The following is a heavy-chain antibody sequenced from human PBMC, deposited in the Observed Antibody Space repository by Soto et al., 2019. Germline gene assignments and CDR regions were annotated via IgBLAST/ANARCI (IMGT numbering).Heavy chain of an antibody. CDR3: ARDPDYYFPH. CDR1: GGSFSGYY. V-gene: IGHV4-34*01. Sequence: QVQLQQWGAGLLKPSETLSLTCAVYGGSFSGYYWSWIRQPPGKGLEWIGEINHSGSTNYNPSLKSRVTISVDTSKNQFSLNLISVTTAFMAVYYCARDPDYYFPHWGQGTLVTVFS. D-gene: IGHD2-21*01. J-gene: IGHJ4*02. CDR2: INHSGST.